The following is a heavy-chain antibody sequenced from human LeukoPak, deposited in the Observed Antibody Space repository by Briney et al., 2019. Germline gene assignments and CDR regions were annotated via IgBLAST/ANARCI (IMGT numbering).Heavy chain of an antibody. CDR1: GDSISSYY. V-gene: IGHV4-59*12. CDR3: ARGIVGANKSRWFDH. J-gene: IGHJ5*02. CDR2: IYYSGST. Sequence: PSETLSLTCTVSGDSISSYYWSWMRQPPGKGLEWIGDIYYSGSTNYNPSLKSRLTISIDTSKNQFSLKLNSVTAADTAVYYCARGIVGANKSRWFDHWGQGTPVTVSS. D-gene: IGHD1-26*01.